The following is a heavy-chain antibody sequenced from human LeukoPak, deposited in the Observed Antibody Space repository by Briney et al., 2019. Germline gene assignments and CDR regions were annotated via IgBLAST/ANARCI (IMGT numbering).Heavy chain of an antibody. V-gene: IGHV4-30-4*01. CDR3: ARDAYYVYYFDY. CDR1: GGSISSGDYY. D-gene: IGHD3-3*01. J-gene: IGHJ4*02. Sequence: SETLSLTCTVSGGSISSGDYYWSWIRQPPGKGLEWIGYIYYSGSTYYNPSLKSRVTISVDTSKNQFSLKLISVTAADTAVYYCARDAYYVYYFDYWGQGTLVTVSS. CDR2: IYYSGST.